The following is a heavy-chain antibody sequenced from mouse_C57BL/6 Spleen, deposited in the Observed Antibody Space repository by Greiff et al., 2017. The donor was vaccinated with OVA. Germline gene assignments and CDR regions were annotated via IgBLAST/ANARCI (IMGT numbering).Heavy chain of an antibody. Sequence: QVHVKQPGAELVMPGASVKLSCKASGYTFTSYWMHWVKQRPGQGLEWIGEIDPSDSYTNYNQKFKDKATLTVDKSSSTAYMQLSSLTSEDSTVYYCARRLGAMDYWGQGTSVTVSS. CDR2: IDPSDSYT. J-gene: IGHJ4*01. V-gene: IGHV1-69*01. CDR3: ARRLGAMDY. CDR1: GYTFTSYW.